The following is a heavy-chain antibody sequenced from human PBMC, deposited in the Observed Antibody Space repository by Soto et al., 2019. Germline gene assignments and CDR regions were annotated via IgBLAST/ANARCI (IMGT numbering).Heavy chain of an antibody. CDR3: AIIMITSGGVIVKEGNFDY. V-gene: IGHV3-23*01. D-gene: IGHD3-16*02. CDR1: GFTFSCYA. Sequence: GVPLRLPCPASGFTFSCYAMHYVRQAPGKGLEWVSAIRGSGGSTYYADSVKGRFTISRDNSKNTLYLQMNSLRAEDTAVYYCAIIMITSGGVIVKEGNFDYWGQVSLVTVSS. J-gene: IGHJ4*02. CDR2: IRGSGGST.